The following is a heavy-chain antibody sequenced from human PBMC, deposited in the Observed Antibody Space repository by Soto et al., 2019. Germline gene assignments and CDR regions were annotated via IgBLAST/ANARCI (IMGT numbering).Heavy chain of an antibody. J-gene: IGHJ6*02. Sequence: QVQLVQSGAEVKKPGSSVKVSCKASGGSLSNYGISWVRQAPGQGLEWMGAIIPVFGTPNYAQKFQDRVTTTADESTTTVYMELRSLTSEDTAVYYCARGDATKIVVTTYYAMDVWGQGTTVTVSS. CDR2: IIPVFGTP. CDR1: GGSLSNYG. CDR3: ARGDATKIVVTTYYAMDV. D-gene: IGHD3-22*01. V-gene: IGHV1-69*12.